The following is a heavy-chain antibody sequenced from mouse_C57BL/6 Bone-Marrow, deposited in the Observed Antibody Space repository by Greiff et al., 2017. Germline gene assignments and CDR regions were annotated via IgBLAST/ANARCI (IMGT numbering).Heavy chain of an antibody. V-gene: IGHV1-82*01. CDR3: ARHYSNFLFAY. D-gene: IGHD2-5*01. CDR1: GYAFSSSW. Sequence: QVQLQQSGPELVKPGASVKISCKASGYAFSSSWMNWVKQRPGKGLEWIGRIYPGDGDTNYNGKFKGKATLTADKSSSTAYMQLSSLTSEDSAVYFCARHYSNFLFAYWGQGTLVTVSA. J-gene: IGHJ3*01. CDR2: IYPGDGDT.